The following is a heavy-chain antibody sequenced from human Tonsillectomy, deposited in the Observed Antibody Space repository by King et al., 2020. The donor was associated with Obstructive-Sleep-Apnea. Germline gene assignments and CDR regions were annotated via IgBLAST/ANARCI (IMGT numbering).Heavy chain of an antibody. CDR2: ISWNSGSI. Sequence: VQLVESGGGLVQPGRSLRLSCAASGFTFDDYAMHWVRQAPGKGLEWVSGISWNSGSIGYADSVKGRFTISRDNAKKSLYLQMNSLRAVDTALYYCAKDMVATILDAFDIWGQGTMVTVSS. V-gene: IGHV3-9*01. CDR1: GFTFDDYA. CDR3: AKDMVATILDAFDI. J-gene: IGHJ3*02. D-gene: IGHD5-12*01.